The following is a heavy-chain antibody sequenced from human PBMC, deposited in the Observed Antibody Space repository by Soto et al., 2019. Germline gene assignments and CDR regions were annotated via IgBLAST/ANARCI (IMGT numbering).Heavy chain of an antibody. CDR3: AKADTGIAARPRTFDY. V-gene: IGHV3-23*01. CDR1: GFTFSSYA. J-gene: IGHJ4*02. D-gene: IGHD6-6*01. Sequence: GWSLRLSCAASGFTFSSYAMSWVRQAPGKGLEWVSAISGSGGSTYYADSVEGRFTISRDNSKNTLYLQMNSLRAEDTAVYYCAKADTGIAARPRTFDYWGQGTLVNV. CDR2: ISGSGGST.